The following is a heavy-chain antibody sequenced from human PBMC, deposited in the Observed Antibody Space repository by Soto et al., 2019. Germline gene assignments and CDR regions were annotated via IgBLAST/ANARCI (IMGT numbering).Heavy chain of an antibody. Sequence: EVQLLESGGGLVQPGGSLRLSCAASGFTFSSKTMSWVRQATGKGLEWVSVISSSGSTSYTDSVERRFTISKDSSKNTLYLQLNSLRVEDTAVYYCAKGARDVDSWGQGTLVTVSS. J-gene: IGHJ4*02. V-gene: IGHV3-23*01. CDR1: GFTFSSKT. CDR2: ISSSGST. D-gene: IGHD5-12*01. CDR3: AKGARDVDS.